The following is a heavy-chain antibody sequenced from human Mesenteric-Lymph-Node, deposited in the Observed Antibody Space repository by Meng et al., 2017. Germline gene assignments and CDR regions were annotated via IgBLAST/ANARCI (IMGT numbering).Heavy chain of an antibody. D-gene: IGHD3-9*01. CDR2: ISGSEDLI. CDR3: AKGGQGHDIYFDY. V-gene: IGHV3-23*01. CDR1: GFTFSSYG. J-gene: IGHJ4*02. Sequence: GESLKISCAASGFTFSSYGMHWVRQAPGKGLEWVSSISGSEDLIRYADSVKGRFTISRDNSKNTLYLQMNSLRDEDTAVYYCAKGGQGHDIYFDYWGQGRLVTVSS.